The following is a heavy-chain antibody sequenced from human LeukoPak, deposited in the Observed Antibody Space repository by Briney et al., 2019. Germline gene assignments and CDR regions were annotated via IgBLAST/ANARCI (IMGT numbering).Heavy chain of an antibody. CDR2: ISGSGGRT. V-gene: IGHV3-23*01. CDR1: GFTFSSYA. CDR3: VVVSYCAVDCYDY. J-gene: IGHJ4*02. D-gene: IGHD2-21*01. Sequence: GGSLRLSCAASGFTFSSYAMSWVRQAPGQGLEWVSAISGSGGRTYYADSVRGRFTISRDNSKNTVYVRMNSLRAEDTAVYFCVVVSYCAVDCYDYWGQGTLVTVSS.